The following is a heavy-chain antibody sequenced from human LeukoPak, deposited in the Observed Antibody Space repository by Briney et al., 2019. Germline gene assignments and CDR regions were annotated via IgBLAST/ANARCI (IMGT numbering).Heavy chain of an antibody. J-gene: IGHJ4*02. CDR1: GFTFSSDA. D-gene: IGHD4-23*01. V-gene: IGHV3-23*01. CDR3: AKIGTRHYGGDYYFDC. Sequence: PGGSLRLSCAASGFTFSSDAMSSVRQAPGKGLERVSGISGRGGGTYYADSAKGRFTISRDNSKNTLYLQMNSRRAEDTAGYYCAKIGTRHYGGDYYFDCWGQGTLVTVSS. CDR2: ISGRGGGT.